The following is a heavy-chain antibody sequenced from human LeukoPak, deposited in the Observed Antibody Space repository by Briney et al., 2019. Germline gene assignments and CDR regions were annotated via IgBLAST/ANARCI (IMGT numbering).Heavy chain of an antibody. V-gene: IGHV3-66*02. D-gene: IGHD3-22*01. CDR1: GFTVSSHY. J-gene: IGHJ6*03. CDR3: VRVIRSYYYDSRGYYYYMDV. CDR2: IYSGGST. Sequence: GGSLRLSCAASGFTVSSHYMSWVRQAPGKGLEWVSVIYSGGSTYYTDSVKGRFTISRDNSKNTLYLQMNSLRAEDTAVYYCVRVIRSYYYDSRGYYYYMDVWGKGTTVTVSS.